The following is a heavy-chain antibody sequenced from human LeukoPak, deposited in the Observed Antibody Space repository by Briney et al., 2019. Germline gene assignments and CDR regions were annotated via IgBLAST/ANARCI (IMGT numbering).Heavy chain of an antibody. CDR2: INPSGDST. D-gene: IGHD6-13*01. Sequence: GASVKVSCKASGYTFTSYYMHWVRQAPGQGLEWMGIINPSGDSTGYAQKFQGRVTMTRDTSTSTVYMELSSLRSEDTAVYYRARGGTTGIAENNFDYWGQGTLVTVSS. V-gene: IGHV1-46*01. CDR3: ARGGTTGIAENNFDY. CDR1: GYTFTSYY. J-gene: IGHJ4*02.